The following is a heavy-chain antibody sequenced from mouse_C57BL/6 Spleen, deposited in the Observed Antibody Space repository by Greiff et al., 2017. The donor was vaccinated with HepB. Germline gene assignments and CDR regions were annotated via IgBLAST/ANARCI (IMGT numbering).Heavy chain of an antibody. D-gene: IGHD1-1*01. CDR1: GYAFGSSW. Sequence: VQLQESGPELVKPGASVKISCKASGYAFGSSWMNWVKQRPGKGLEWIGRIYPGDGDTNYNGKFKGKATLTADKSSSTAYMQLSSLTSEDSAVYFCASTVVARYFDVWGTGTTVTVSS. J-gene: IGHJ1*03. CDR2: IYPGDGDT. CDR3: ASTVVARYFDV. V-gene: IGHV1-82*01.